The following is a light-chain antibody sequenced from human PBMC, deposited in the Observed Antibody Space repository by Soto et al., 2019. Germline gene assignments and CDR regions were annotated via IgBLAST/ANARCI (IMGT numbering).Light chain of an antibody. J-gene: IGLJ2*01. Sequence: QSVRTQPPSASGTPGQRVTISCSGSSSNIGSNNVNWYQQLPGTAPKLLIYRNNERPSGVPDRFSGFKSGTSASLAISGLQSEDEADYYCAAWDDSLSGVIFGGGTKLTVL. CDR3: AAWDDSLSGVI. V-gene: IGLV1-44*01. CDR1: SSNIGSNN. CDR2: RNN.